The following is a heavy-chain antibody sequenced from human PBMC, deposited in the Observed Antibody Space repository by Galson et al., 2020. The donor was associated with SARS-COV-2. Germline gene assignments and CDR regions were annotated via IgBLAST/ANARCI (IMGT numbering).Heavy chain of an antibody. V-gene: IGHV1-2*02. J-gene: IGHJ4*02. Sequence: ASVKVSCKASGYTFTGYYMYWVRQAPGQGLEWMGWINPNSGGTNYAQKFQGRVTMTRDTSISTAYMELSRLRSDDTAVYYCARGYGSGRYYNAGYWGQGTLVTVSS. CDR3: ARGYGSGRYYNAGY. D-gene: IGHD3-10*01. CDR1: GYTFTGYY. CDR2: INPNSGGT.